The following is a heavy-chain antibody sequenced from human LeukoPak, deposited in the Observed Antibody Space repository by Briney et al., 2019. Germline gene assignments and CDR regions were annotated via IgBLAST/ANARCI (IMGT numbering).Heavy chain of an antibody. J-gene: IGHJ4*02. V-gene: IGHV4-59*01. CDR1: GVSISSYY. D-gene: IGHD6-19*01. CDR2: IYYSGST. CDR3: ARSPTSGWYGVDYFDY. Sequence: PSETLSLTCTVSGVSISSYYWSWIRQPPGKGLEWIGYIYYSGSTNYNPSLKSRVTISVDTSKNQFSLKLSSVTAADTAVYYCARSPTSGWYGVDYFDYWGQGTLVTVSS.